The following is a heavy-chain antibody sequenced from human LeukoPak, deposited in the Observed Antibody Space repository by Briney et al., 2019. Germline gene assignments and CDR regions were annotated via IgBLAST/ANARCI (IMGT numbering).Heavy chain of an antibody. D-gene: IGHD6-13*01. CDR3: AREVSWYYFDY. Sequence: GSLRLSCAASGFSFGGYAIHWVRQAPGKGLEWVAVVSYDGSNTYYADSVKGRFAISRDNSKKTLYLQMNSLRGDDTAVYYCAREVSWYYFDYWGQGILVTVSS. V-gene: IGHV3-30*09. J-gene: IGHJ4*02. CDR2: VSYDGSNT. CDR1: GFSFGGYA.